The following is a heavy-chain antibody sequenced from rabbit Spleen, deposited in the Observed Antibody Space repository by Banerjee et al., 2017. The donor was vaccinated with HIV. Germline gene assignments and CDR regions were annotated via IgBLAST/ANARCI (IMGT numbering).Heavy chain of an antibody. V-gene: IGHV1S40*01. J-gene: IGHJ4*01. D-gene: IGHD8-1*01. CDR3: ATDAGSSGYKS. CDR1: GFSFSSGYD. Sequence: QSLEESGGDLVKPGASLTLTCTASGFSFSSGYDMCWVRQAPGKGLEWIGCINTGSSGSAYYASWAKGRFTISKTSSTTVTLQMTSLTAADTATYFCATDAGSSGYKSWGPGTLVTVS. CDR2: INTGSSGSA.